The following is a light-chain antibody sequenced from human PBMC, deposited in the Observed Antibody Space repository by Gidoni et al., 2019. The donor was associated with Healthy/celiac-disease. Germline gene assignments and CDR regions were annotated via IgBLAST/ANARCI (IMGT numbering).Light chain of an antibody. Sequence: DIQISQSPYSLSASVGDRVTITCRASQSISSDLNWYQQKPGKAPKLLIYAASSLQSGVPSRFSGSGSGTDFTLTISSLQPEDFATYYCQQSDSTPHTFGQGTKLEIK. J-gene: IGKJ2*01. CDR1: QSISSD. CDR2: AAS. V-gene: IGKV1-39*01. CDR3: QQSDSTPHT.